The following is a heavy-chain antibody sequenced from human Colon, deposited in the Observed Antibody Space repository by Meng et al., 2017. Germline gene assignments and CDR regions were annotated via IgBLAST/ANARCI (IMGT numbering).Heavy chain of an antibody. CDR3: ARSHSSSFNWFDP. J-gene: IGHJ5*02. Sequence: QVQLQQWGAGLLKPSETLSLTCAVYGGSFSGYYWSWIRQPPGKGLEWIGDINHSGSTNYNPSLKSRVTISVGTSKNQFSLKLSSVTAADTAVYYCARSHSSSFNWFDPWGRGTLVTVSS. CDR1: GGSFSGYY. V-gene: IGHV4-34*01. D-gene: IGHD6-13*01. CDR2: INHSGST.